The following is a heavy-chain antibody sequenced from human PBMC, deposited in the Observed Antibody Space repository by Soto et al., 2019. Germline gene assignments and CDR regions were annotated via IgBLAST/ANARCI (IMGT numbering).Heavy chain of an antibody. CDR2: VFYTGNT. V-gene: IGHV4-59*01. J-gene: IGHJ6*02. CDR1: GASMRSYY. CDR3: ARDSRCCGMDV. Sequence: XGTLSLTCNVSGASMRSYYWTWMRQSPGKGLEWLGNVFYTGNTNLNPSLRSRLSISVDTSKNTFSLMLNSVTAADTAVYYCARDSRCCGMDVWGQGTTVTVS.